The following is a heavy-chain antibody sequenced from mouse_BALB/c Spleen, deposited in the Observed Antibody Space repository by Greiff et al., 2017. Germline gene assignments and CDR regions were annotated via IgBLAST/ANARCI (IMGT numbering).Heavy chain of an antibody. CDR1: GYTFSSYW. CDR2: ILPGSGST. V-gene: IGHV1-9*01. Sequence: QVQLQQSGAELMKPGASVKISCKATGYTFSSYWIEWVKQRPGHGLEWIGEILPGSGSTNYNEKFKGKATFTADTSSNTAYMQRSSLTSEDSAVYDCARTEERGDAMDYWGQGTSVTVSS. CDR3: ARTEERGDAMDY. J-gene: IGHJ4*01.